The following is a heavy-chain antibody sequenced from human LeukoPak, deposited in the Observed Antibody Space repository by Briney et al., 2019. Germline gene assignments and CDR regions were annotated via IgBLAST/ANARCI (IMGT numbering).Heavy chain of an antibody. CDR2: IASGFQT. CDR3: VREARGYHYTYFDY. Sequence: GGSLRLSCTASGFTLGSHDTHWVRQTTGEGLEWVAAIASGFQTFYAGSVKGRFTVSREDAKNSLYLQMNSLRAGDTAVYYCVREARGYHYTYFDYWGQGTLVTVSS. CDR1: GFTLGSHD. V-gene: IGHV3-13*01. J-gene: IGHJ4*02. D-gene: IGHD5-18*01.